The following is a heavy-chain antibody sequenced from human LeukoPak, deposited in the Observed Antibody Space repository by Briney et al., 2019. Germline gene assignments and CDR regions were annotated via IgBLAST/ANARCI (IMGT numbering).Heavy chain of an antibody. J-gene: IGHJ4*02. CDR2: ISSSSSYI. D-gene: IGHD3-22*01. CDR3: ARDFTDISGYYRFDY. CDR1: GFTFSSYS. V-gene: IGHV3-21*01. Sequence: GGSLRLSCAASGFTFSSYSMNWVRQAPGKGLEWVSSISSSSSYIYYADSVKGRFTISRDNAKNSLYLQMNSLRAEDTAVYYCARDFTDISGYYRFDYWGQGTLVTVSS.